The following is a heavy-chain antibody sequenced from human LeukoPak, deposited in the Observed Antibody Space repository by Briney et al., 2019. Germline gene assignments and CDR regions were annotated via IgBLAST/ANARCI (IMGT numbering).Heavy chain of an antibody. V-gene: IGHV3-53*01. Sequence: GGSLRLSCAASGFTVNNNYMNWVRQAPGKGLEWVSVIYSGGSTYYADSVKGRFTISRDNSKNTLYLQMNSLRAEDTAVYYCARDGYYDNSGFDYWGQGTLVTVSS. CDR2: IYSGGST. J-gene: IGHJ4*02. D-gene: IGHD3-22*01. CDR3: ARDGYYDNSGFDY. CDR1: GFTVNNNY.